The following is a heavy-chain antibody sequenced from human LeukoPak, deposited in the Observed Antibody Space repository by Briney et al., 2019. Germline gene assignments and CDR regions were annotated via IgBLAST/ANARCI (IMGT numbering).Heavy chain of an antibody. CDR3: ARGRRVLDP. J-gene: IGHJ5*02. Sequence: SETLSLTCTVSGGSISSSSYYWGWIRQPPGKGLEWIGSIYYSGSTYYNPSLKSRVTMSVDTSKNQFSLKLSSVTAADTAVYYCARGRRVLDPWGQGTLVTVSS. CDR1: GGSISSSSYY. V-gene: IGHV4-39*07. CDR2: IYYSGST.